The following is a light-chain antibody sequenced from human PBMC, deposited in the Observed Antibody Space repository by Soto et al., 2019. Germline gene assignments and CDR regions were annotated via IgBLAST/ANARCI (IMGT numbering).Light chain of an antibody. CDR3: QQYGSSPWT. J-gene: IGKJ1*01. CDR2: GAS. V-gene: IGKV3-20*01. Sequence: EIVVTQSPGSLSLSPGERATLSCRASQSVSNNYLAWYQQKPGQAPRLLIYGASSRATGIPDRFSGSGSGTDFTLTISRLEPEDFAVYYCQQYGSSPWTFGQGTKVDI. CDR1: QSVSNNY.